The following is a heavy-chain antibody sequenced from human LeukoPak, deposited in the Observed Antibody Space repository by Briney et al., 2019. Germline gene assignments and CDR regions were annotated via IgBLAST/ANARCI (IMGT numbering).Heavy chain of an antibody. Sequence: SETLSLTCAVYGGSFSGYYWSWIRQPPGKGLEWIGYIYYSGSTYYNPSLKSRVTISVDTSKNQFSLKLSSVTAADTAVYYCASRGYSYGYHPSIDYWGQGTLVTVSS. CDR1: GGSFSGYY. J-gene: IGHJ4*02. CDR3: ASRGYSYGYHPSIDY. D-gene: IGHD5-18*01. CDR2: IYYSGST. V-gene: IGHV4-34*01.